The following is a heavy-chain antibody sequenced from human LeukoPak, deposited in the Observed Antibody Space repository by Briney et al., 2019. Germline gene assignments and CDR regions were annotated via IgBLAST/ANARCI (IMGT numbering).Heavy chain of an antibody. D-gene: IGHD2-15*01. Sequence: KGGESLKISCKGSGNSFTSYWIGWVRQMPGKGLEWMGIIYPGDSDTRYSPSFQGQVTISADKSISTAYLQWSSLKASDTAMYYCARHSIDGYYYYYMDVWGKGTTVTVSS. CDR2: IYPGDSDT. CDR3: ARHSIDGYYYYYMDV. CDR1: GNSFTSYW. V-gene: IGHV5-51*01. J-gene: IGHJ6*03.